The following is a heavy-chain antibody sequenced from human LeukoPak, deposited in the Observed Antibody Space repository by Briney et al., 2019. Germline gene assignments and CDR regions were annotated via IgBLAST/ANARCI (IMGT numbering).Heavy chain of an antibody. CDR2: IKQDGSEK. D-gene: IGHD2-15*01. CDR3: ARETAYCSGGSCYSEPIFDY. CDR1: GFTFSSYW. V-gene: IGHV3-7*01. J-gene: IGHJ4*02. Sequence: GGSLRLSCAASGFTFSSYWMSCVRQPPGKGVEWVANIKQDGSEKYYVDSVKGRFTISRDNAKNSLYLQMNSLRAEDTAVYYCARETAYCSGGSCYSEPIFDYWGQGTLVTVSS.